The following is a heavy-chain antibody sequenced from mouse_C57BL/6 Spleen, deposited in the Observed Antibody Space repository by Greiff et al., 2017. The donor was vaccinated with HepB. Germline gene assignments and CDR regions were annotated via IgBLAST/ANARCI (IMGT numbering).Heavy chain of an antibody. CDR2: IDPSDSYT. Sequence: VQLQQSGAELVMPGASVKLSCKASGYTFTSYWMHWVKQRPGQGLEWIGEIDPSDSYTNYNQKFKGKSTLTVDKSSSTAYMQLSSLTSEDSAVYYCARLRPFAYWGQGTLVTVSA. J-gene: IGHJ3*01. CDR3: ARLRPFAY. D-gene: IGHD2-12*01. V-gene: IGHV1-69*01. CDR1: GYTFTSYW.